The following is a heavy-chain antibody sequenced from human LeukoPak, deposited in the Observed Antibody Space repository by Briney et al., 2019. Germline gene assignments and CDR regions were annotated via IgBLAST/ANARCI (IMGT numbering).Heavy chain of an antibody. CDR2: IYYSGST. D-gene: IGHD3-22*01. CDR3: ARLVRSYYDSSGYYGWYYFDY. J-gene: IGHJ4*02. Sequence: SETLSLTCTVSGGSISSYYWSWIRQPPGKGLEWIGYIYYSGSTNYNPSLKSRVTISVDTSKNQFSLKLSSVTAADTAVYYCARLVRSYYDSSGYYGWYYFDYWGQGTLVTVSS. CDR1: GGSISSYY. V-gene: IGHV4-59*01.